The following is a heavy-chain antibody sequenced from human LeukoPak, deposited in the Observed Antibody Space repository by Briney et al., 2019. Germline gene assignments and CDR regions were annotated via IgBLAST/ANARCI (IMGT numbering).Heavy chain of an antibody. J-gene: IGHJ1*01. CDR2: INPSGGST. CDR1: GYTFTSYY. D-gene: IGHD3-10*01. V-gene: IGHV1-46*01. CDR3: ARDGSYYGSGDQH. Sequence: ASVTVSFKASGYTFTSYYMHWVRQAPGQGLEWVGIINPSGGSTSYAQKFQGRVTMTRDTSTSTVYIELSSLRSEDTAVYYCARDGSYYGSGDQHWGQGTLVTVSS.